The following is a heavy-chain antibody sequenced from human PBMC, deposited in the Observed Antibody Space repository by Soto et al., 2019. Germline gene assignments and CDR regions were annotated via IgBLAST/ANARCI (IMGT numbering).Heavy chain of an antibody. D-gene: IGHD3-3*01. Sequence: SETLSLTCAVYGGSFSGYYWSWIRQPPGKGLEWIGEINHSGSTNYNPSLKSRVTISVDTSKNQFSLKMSSVTAADTAVYYCARVSVITIFGVVNGDFDYWGQGNLVTVSS. CDR1: GGSFSGYY. CDR3: ARVSVITIFGVVNGDFDY. V-gene: IGHV4-34*01. J-gene: IGHJ4*02. CDR2: INHSGST.